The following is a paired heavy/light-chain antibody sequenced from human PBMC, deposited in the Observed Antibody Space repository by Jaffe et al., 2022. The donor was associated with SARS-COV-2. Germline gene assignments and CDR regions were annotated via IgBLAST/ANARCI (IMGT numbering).Light chain of an antibody. CDR3: SSYTITKRV. Sequence: QSALTQPASVSGSPGQSITISCLGTTSDVGAYNYVSWYQQHPGKAPRLLIFEVSSRPSGVPNRFSGSKSGSTASLTISGLQAEDEAVYYCSSYTITKRVFGGGTRLTVL. CDR2: EVS. V-gene: IGLV2-14*01. J-gene: IGLJ3*02. CDR1: TSDVGAYNY.
Heavy chain of an antibody. D-gene: IGHD3-22*01. CDR1: GFSFSRYW. CDR2: IKEDGSET. J-gene: IGHJ6*02. CDR3: ARDRTYYYDSAVSYYAHYDYGMDV. Sequence: EVQLVESGGGLVQPGGSLRLSCAASGFSFSRYWMSWVRQAPGKGPEWVGNIKEDGSETRHVASVKGRFTISRDNAKQTLSLQMDSLRAEDTAVYYCARDRTYYYDSAVSYYAHYDYGMDVWGQGTTVTVSS. V-gene: IGHV3-7*01.